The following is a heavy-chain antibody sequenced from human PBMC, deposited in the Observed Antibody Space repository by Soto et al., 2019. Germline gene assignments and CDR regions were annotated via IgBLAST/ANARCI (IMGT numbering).Heavy chain of an antibody. D-gene: IGHD1-1*01. J-gene: IGHJ5*02. CDR2: IIPILGMA. CDR1: GGTFSSYT. Sequence: SVKVSCKASGGTFSSYTISWVRQAPGQGLEWMGRIIPILGMANYAQKFQGRVTITADKSTSTAYMELSSLRSEDTAVYYCARSMAGTQAGYNWFDPWGQGTLVTVSS. CDR3: ARSMAGTQAGYNWFDP. V-gene: IGHV1-69*02.